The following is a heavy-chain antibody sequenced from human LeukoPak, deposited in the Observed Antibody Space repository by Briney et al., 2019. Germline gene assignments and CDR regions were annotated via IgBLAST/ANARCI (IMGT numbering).Heavy chain of an antibody. Sequence: GASVKVSCKASGGTFSSYAISWVRQAPGQGLEWMGGIIPIFGTANYAQKFQGRVTITTDESTSTAYMELSSLRSEDTAVYYCAREDYYDSSGSPRFDYWGQGTLVTVSS. D-gene: IGHD3-22*01. V-gene: IGHV1-69*05. CDR2: IIPIFGTA. CDR1: GGTFSSYA. CDR3: AREDYYDSSGSPRFDY. J-gene: IGHJ4*02.